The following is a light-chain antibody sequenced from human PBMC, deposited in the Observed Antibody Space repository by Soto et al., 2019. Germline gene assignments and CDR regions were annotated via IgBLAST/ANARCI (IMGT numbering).Light chain of an antibody. Sequence: QSVLTQPPSVSGAAGQRVTISCTGSSSNIGAGFDVHWYQQLPGTAPKPLIYGNNNRPSGVPDRFSGSKSGTSASLAITGLQAEDEADYYCQSYDSSLSGVVFGGGTKLTVL. CDR3: QSYDSSLSGVV. CDR1: SSNIGAGFD. CDR2: GNN. V-gene: IGLV1-40*01. J-gene: IGLJ2*01.